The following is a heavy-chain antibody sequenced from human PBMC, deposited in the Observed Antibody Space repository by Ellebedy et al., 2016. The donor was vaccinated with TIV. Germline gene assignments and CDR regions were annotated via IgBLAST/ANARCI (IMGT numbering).Heavy chain of an antibody. CDR2: INHSGST. J-gene: IGHJ4*02. Sequence: SETLSLTCAVYGGSFSGYYWSWIRQPPGKGLEWIGEINHSGSTNYNPSLKSRVTISVDTSKNQFSLKLSSVTAADTAVYYCARLDYGSLGYWGQGTLVTVSS. D-gene: IGHD4-17*01. CDR3: ARLDYGSLGY. V-gene: IGHV4-34*01. CDR1: GGSFSGYY.